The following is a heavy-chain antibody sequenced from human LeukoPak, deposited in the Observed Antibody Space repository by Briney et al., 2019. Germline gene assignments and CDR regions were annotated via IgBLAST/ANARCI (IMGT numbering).Heavy chain of an antibody. CDR3: AKVGPLAFYYMDV. CDR2: IRYDGSNK. D-gene: IGHD3-10*01. CDR1: GFTFSSYG. Sequence: GGSLRLSCAASGFTFSSYGMHWVRQAPGKGLGWVAFIRYDGSNKYYADSVKGRFTISRDNSKNTPYLQMNSLRAEDTAVYYCAKVGPLAFYYMDVWGKGTTVTVSS. J-gene: IGHJ6*03. V-gene: IGHV3-30*02.